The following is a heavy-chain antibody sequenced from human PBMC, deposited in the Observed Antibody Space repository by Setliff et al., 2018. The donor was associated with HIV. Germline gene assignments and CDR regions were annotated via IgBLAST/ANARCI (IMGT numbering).Heavy chain of an antibody. J-gene: IGHJ4*01. Sequence: NPSETLSLTCNVSGDSISNHYWNWIRRPPGKGLEWIGSGVNSGRSYYNPSLKSRVTVSVDTSTNHLSLRLTSVTAADTAVYYCARQTSYDRGYSYCFDEWGHGTLVTVSS. CDR1: GDSISNHY. CDR3: ARQTSYDRGYSYCFDE. V-gene: IGHV4-59*04. D-gene: IGHD5-18*01. CDR2: GVNSGRS.